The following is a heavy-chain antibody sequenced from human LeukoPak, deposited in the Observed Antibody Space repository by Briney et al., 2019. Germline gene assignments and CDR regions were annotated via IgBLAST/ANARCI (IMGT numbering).Heavy chain of an antibody. Sequence: SETLSLTCAVYGGSFSGYYWSWIRQPPGKGLEWIGEINHSGSTYYNPSLKSRVTISVDTSKRQFSLKLSSVTAADTAMYYCASHNYGSGPYWFDPWGQGTLVTVSS. CDR3: ASHNYGSGPYWFDP. CDR1: GGSFSGYY. CDR2: INHSGST. V-gene: IGHV4-34*01. J-gene: IGHJ5*02. D-gene: IGHD3-10*01.